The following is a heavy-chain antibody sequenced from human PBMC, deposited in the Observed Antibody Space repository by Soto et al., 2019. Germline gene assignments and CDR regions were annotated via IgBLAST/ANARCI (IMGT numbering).Heavy chain of an antibody. CDR3: ARHHGVGPPHGWIDS. CDR2: IYPGDSYT. CDR1: GYSFATYW. Sequence: GESLKISFKASGYSFATYWIGLVRQMPGKGLELMVIIYPGDSYTMYSPSFQGQVIISADLSNTTTYLQWSSLKASDTAIYYCARHHGVGPPHGWIDSWGQGTLVTVSS. V-gene: IGHV5-51*01. J-gene: IGHJ5*01. D-gene: IGHD2-8*01.